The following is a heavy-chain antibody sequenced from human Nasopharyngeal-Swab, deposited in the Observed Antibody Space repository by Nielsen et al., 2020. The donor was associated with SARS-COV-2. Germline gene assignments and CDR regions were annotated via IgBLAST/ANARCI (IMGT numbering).Heavy chain of an antibody. V-gene: IGHV1-46*01. Sequence: ASVKVPCKASGYSFTSYYMHWVRQAPGQGLEWMGIINPSGGSTSYAQKFQGRVTMTRDTSTSTVYMELSSLRSEDTAVYYCARVLGATDGMDVWGQGTTVTVSS. D-gene: IGHD1-26*01. J-gene: IGHJ6*02. CDR1: GYSFTSYY. CDR2: INPSGGST. CDR3: ARVLGATDGMDV.